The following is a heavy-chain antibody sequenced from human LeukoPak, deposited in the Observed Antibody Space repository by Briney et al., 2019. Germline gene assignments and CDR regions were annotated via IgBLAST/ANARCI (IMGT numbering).Heavy chain of an antibody. Sequence: GGSLRLSCAASGFTFSSYAMSWVRQAPGKGLEWVSAISGSGGSTYYADSVKGRFTISRDNSKNSLYLQMNSLRAEDTAVYYCARVPSEDCTNGVCYRKYYYYYMDVWGKGTTVTVSS. CDR2: ISGSGGST. J-gene: IGHJ6*03. CDR1: GFTFSSYA. D-gene: IGHD2-8*01. CDR3: ARVPSEDCTNGVCYRKYYYYYMDV. V-gene: IGHV3-23*01.